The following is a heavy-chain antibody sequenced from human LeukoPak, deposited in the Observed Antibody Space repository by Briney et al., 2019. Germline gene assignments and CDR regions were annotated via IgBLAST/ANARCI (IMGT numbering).Heavy chain of an antibody. Sequence: GGSLRLSCAASEFTFSNYGMHWVRQAPGKGLEWVAFIRYDGSNKYYADSVKGRFTISRDNSKNTLYLQMNSLRAEDTAVYYCARDSRHHRFLYWDWFDPWGQGTLVTVSS. CDR1: EFTFSNYG. CDR3: ARDSRHHRFLYWDWFDP. D-gene: IGHD1-26*01. J-gene: IGHJ5*02. CDR2: IRYDGSNK. V-gene: IGHV3-30*02.